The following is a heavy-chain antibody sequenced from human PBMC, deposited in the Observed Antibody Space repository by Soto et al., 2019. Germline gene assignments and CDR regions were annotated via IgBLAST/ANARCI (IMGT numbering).Heavy chain of an antibody. CDR3: ARGEGCSAGSCAISSEDYYYDMAV. J-gene: IGHJ6*02. CDR1: GGTFSNFG. D-gene: IGHD2-15*01. Sequence: QVQLVQSGAEVKKPGSSVKVSCRPSGGTFSNFGISWLRQAPGQGLEWLGGIIPIIGTPNYAQKFQGRVTIFADESTSTAYMELGSLTPDDTAVYYCARGEGCSAGSCAISSEDYYYDMAVWGQGTTVTVSS. V-gene: IGHV1-69*01. CDR2: IIPIIGTP.